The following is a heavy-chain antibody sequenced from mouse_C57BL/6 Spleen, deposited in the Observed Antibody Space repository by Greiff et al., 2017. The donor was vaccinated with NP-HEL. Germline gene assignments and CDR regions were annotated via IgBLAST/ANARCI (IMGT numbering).Heavy chain of an antibody. CDR2: IDPSDSET. V-gene: IGHV1-52*01. CDR1: GYTFTSYW. Sequence: VQLQQPGAELVRPGSSVKLSCKASGYTFTSYWMHWVKQRPIQGLEWIGNIDPSDSETHYNQKFKDKATLTVDKSSSTAYMQLSSLTSEDSAVYYCAIYYGRRAFAYWGQGTLVTVSA. CDR3: AIYYGRRAFAY. J-gene: IGHJ3*01. D-gene: IGHD1-1*01.